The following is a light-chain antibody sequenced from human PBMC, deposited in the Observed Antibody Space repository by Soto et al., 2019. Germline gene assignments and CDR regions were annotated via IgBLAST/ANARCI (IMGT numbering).Light chain of an antibody. Sequence: VLTQSPGTLSLSPGERATLSCRASQSVSSRLAWYQHKSGQAPRLLISGASRRATGIPDRFSGSGSGTDFTLTISRLEPEDFALYYCHHYYGTSPISFGQGTRLEIK. CDR2: GAS. CDR3: HHYYGTSPIS. V-gene: IGKV3-20*01. J-gene: IGKJ5*01. CDR1: QSVSSR.